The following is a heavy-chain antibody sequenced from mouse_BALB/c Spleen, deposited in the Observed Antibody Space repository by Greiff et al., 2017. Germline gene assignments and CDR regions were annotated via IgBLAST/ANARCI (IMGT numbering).Heavy chain of an antibody. CDR3: AGGSSWFAY. J-gene: IGHJ3*01. CDR2: ISNGGGST. V-gene: IGHV5-12-2*01. Sequence: EVHLVESGGGLVQPGGSLKLSCAASGFTFSSYTMSWVRQTPEKRLEWVAYISNGGGSTYYPDTVKGRFTISRDNAKNTLYLQMSSLKSEDTAMYYCAGGSSWFAYWGQGTLVTVSA. CDR1: GFTFSSYT.